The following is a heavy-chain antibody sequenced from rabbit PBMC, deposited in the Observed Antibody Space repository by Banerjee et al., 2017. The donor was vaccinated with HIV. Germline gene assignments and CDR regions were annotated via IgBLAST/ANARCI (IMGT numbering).Heavy chain of an antibody. D-gene: IGHD4-1*01. CDR3: VREVAAKFSL. CDR2: IGTGDGRT. J-gene: IGHJ4*01. V-gene: IGHV1S45*01. Sequence: QEQLEESGGDLVKPEGSLTLTCTASGFSFSSSYWICWVRQAPGKGLEWIACIGTGDGRTYYASWAKGRFTISKTSSTTVTLQMTSLTAADTATYFCVREVAAKFSLWGPGTLVTVS. CDR1: GFSFSSSYW.